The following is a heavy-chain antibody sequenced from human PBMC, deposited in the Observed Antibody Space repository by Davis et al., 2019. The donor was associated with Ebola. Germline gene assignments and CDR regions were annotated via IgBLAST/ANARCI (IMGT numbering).Heavy chain of an antibody. CDR2: ISGSGGST. V-gene: IGHV3-23*01. D-gene: IGHD3-3*01. J-gene: IGHJ4*02. CDR3: AGGDFWSGQFDY. Sequence: GESLKISCADSVITFSSYAMTWVRQAPGKGLEWVSAISGSGGSTYYADSVKGRFTISRDNSKNTLYLQMNSLRAEDTAVYYCAGGDFWSGQFDYWGQGARVTVSS. CDR1: VITFSSYA.